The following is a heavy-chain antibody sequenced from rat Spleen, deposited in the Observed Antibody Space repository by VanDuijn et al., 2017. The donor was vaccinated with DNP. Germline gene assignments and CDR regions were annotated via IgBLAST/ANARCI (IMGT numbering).Heavy chain of an antibody. D-gene: IGHD4-3*01. CDR1: GFTFSDYY. V-gene: IGHV5-22*01. Sequence: EVQLVESGGGLVQPGRSMKLSCADSGFTFSDYYMAWVRQAPTKGLEWVAYIGSDGYAPYYGDSVKGRFTISRDNAKSTLYLQMNSLRSEDMATYYCIRWNSGHFDYWGQGVMVTVSS. J-gene: IGHJ2*01. CDR3: IRWNSGHFDY. CDR2: IGSDGYAP.